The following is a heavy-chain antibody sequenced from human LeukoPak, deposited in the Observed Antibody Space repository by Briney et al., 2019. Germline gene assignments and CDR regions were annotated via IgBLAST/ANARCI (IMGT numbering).Heavy chain of an antibody. D-gene: IGHD5-18*01. Sequence: GGSLRLSCAASGFTVSSNYMNWVRQAPGKGLEWVSVTYSGGSTYYADSVKGRFTVSRDNSKNTLYLQLNSVTAEDTAVYYCARGGGYSYGPFGYWGQRTLVTVSS. V-gene: IGHV3-53*01. J-gene: IGHJ4*02. CDR2: TYSGGST. CDR1: GFTVSSNY. CDR3: ARGGGYSYGPFGY.